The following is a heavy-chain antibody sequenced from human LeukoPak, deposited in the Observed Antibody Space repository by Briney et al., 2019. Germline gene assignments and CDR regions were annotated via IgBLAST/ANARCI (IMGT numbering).Heavy chain of an antibody. J-gene: IGHJ4*02. V-gene: IGHV1-8*01. Sequence: ASVKVSCKASGYTFTSYDINWVRQATGQGLEWMGWMNPNSGNTGYAQKFQGRVTMTRNTSISTAYMELSSLRSEDTAVYYCAREEWLVGGNFDYWGQGTLFTVSS. CDR2: MNPNSGNT. CDR3: AREEWLVGGNFDY. CDR1: GYTFTSYD. D-gene: IGHD6-19*01.